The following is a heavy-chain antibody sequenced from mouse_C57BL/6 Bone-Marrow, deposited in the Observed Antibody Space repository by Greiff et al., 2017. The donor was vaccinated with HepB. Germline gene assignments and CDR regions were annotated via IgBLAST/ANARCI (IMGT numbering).Heavy chain of an antibody. V-gene: IGHV1-76*01. J-gene: IGHJ4*01. CDR3: ARWCLLPRDAMDY. Sequence: QVQLQQSGAELVRPGASVKLSCKASGYTFTDYYINWVKQRPGQGLEWIARIYPGSGNTYYNEKFKGKATLTAEKSSSTAYMQLSSLTSEDSAVYFCARWCLLPRDAMDYWGQGTSVTVSS. CDR1: GYTFTDYY. D-gene: IGHD3-3*01. CDR2: IYPGSGNT.